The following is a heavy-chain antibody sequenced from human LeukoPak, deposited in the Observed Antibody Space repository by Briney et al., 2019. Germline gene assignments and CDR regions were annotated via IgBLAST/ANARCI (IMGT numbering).Heavy chain of an antibody. CDR1: GGSVGSGGHF. V-gene: IGHV4-61*08. D-gene: IGHD6-25*01. CDR2: IYSTGST. Sequence: SETLSLTCAVSGGSVGSGGHFWSWIRQPPGKGLEWIGYIYSTGSTNYNPSLKSRITMSVDTSKNQFSLKLSSVIAADTAVYYCARTKSQSGGYRYYFDSWGQGTLVTVSS. CDR3: ARTKSQSGGYRYYFDS. J-gene: IGHJ4*02.